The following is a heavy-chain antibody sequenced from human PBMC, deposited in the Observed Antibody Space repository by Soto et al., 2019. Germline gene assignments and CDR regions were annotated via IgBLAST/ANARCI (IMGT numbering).Heavy chain of an antibody. D-gene: IGHD2-15*01. V-gene: IGHV1-46*01. Sequence: QVQLVQSGAEVKKPGASVKVSCKAFGYTFINYYIHWVRQAPGQGLEWMGLINPIGGTTTYAQKFHGRVTMSRDTSTNTVYMYLSSLRSEDTALYYCARGHGSGGTCYSDNWGQGTLVIVSS. CDR1: GYTFINYY. CDR3: ARGHGSGGTCYSDN. J-gene: IGHJ1*01. CDR2: INPIGGTT.